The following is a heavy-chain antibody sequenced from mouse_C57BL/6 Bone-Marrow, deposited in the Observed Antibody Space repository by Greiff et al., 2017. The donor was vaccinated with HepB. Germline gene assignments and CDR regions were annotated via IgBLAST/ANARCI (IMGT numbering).Heavy chain of an antibody. J-gene: IGHJ1*03. CDR1: GFTFSSYA. Sequence: EVKLVEPGEGLVKPGGSLKLSCAASGFTFSSYAMSWVRQTPEKRLEWVAYISSGGDYIYYADTVKGRFTISRDNARNTLYLQMSSLKSEDTAMYYCTSGDPASGYFDVWGTGTTVTVSS. CDR3: TSGDPASGYFDV. D-gene: IGHD2-13*01. CDR2: ISSGGDYI. V-gene: IGHV5-9-1*02.